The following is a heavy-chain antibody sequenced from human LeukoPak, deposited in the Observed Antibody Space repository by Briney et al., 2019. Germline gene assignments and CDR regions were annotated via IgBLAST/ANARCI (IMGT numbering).Heavy chain of an antibody. J-gene: IGHJ6*02. Sequence: PSETLSLTCTVSGGSISSGDYYWSWIRQPPGKGLEWIGYIYYSGSTYYNPSLKSRVTISADTSKNQFSLKLSSVTAADTAVYYCARGPHYYGMDVWGQGTTVTVSS. CDR2: IYYSGST. CDR3: ARGPHYYGMDV. V-gene: IGHV4-30-4*01. CDR1: GGSISSGDYY.